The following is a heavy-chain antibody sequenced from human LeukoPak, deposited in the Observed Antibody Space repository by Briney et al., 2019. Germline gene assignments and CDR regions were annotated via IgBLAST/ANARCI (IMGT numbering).Heavy chain of an antibody. Sequence: GGSLRLSCVVSGFTLSNSWMSWVRQAPGKGLEWVANIKEDGSEKYYVDSVKGRFTISRDNAKNSVYLQMNSLRAEDTAVYYCAREGDYYCSGGSCYDYWGQGTLVTVSS. CDR3: AREGDYYCSGGSCYDY. CDR1: GFTLSNSW. CDR2: IKEDGSEK. J-gene: IGHJ4*02. V-gene: IGHV3-7*01. D-gene: IGHD2-15*01.